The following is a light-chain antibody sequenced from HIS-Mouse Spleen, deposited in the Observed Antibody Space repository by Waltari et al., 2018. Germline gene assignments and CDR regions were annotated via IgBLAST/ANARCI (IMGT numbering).Light chain of an antibody. J-gene: IGLJ3*02. CDR1: SSDVGRYNL. V-gene: IGLV2-23*01. Sequence: QSALTQPASVSGSPGQSITIPCTGTSSDVGRYNLVPWYQQHPGKAPNLMIYEGSKRPSGVSNRFSGSKSGNTASLTISGLQAEDEADYYCCSYAGSSTWVFGGGTKLTVL. CDR3: CSYAGSSTWV. CDR2: EGS.